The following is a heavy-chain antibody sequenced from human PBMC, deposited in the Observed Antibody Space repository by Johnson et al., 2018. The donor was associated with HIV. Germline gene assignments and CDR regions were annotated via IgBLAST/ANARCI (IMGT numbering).Heavy chain of an antibody. V-gene: IGHV3-30*02. CDR1: GFTFSGYG. CDR3: ANFYTDNTLGLFGAFDI. D-gene: IGHD1-1*01. Sequence: QVQLVESGGGVVQPGRSLRLSCAASGFTFSGYGMHWVRQAPGKGLEWVAVIRYDGSNKYYADSVKGRFTISRDNSKNTLYLQMNSLRAEDTAVYYCANFYTDNTLGLFGAFDIWGQGTMVTVSS. CDR2: IRYDGSNK. J-gene: IGHJ3*02.